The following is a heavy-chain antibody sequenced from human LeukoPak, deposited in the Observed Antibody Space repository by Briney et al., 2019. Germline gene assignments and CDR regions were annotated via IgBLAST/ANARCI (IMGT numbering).Heavy chain of an antibody. D-gene: IGHD2-8*01. V-gene: IGHV3-30*02. CDR3: VRCTFVLHKRCSAFDV. CDR2: IRYDGSNK. J-gene: IGHJ3*01. CDR1: GFTFSSYG. Sequence: GGSLRLSCAASGFTFSSYGMHWVRQAPGKGLEWVAFIRYDGSNKYYADSVKGRFTISRDNSKNTLYLQMDSLKTEDTAVYYCVRCTFVLHKRCSAFDVWGQGTMVTVSA.